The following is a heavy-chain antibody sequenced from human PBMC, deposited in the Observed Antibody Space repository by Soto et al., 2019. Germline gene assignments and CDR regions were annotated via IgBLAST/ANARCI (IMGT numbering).Heavy chain of an antibody. V-gene: IGHV1-2*02. J-gene: IGHJ4*02. CDR1: GYTFTDDY. Sequence: GASVKVSCKASGYTFTDDYIHWVRQAPGQGLAWMGWINPDTGDTNYAQNFQGRVTMTRDTSISTMYIELNRLTSDDTAVYYCARARYSGSFNNFDYWGQGTLVTVSS. CDR2: INPDTGDT. D-gene: IGHD1-26*01. CDR3: ARARYSGSFNNFDY.